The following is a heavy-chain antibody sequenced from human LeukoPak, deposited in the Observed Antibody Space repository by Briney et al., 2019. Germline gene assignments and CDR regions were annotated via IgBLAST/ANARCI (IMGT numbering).Heavy chain of an antibody. CDR2: IRYDGSNK. CDR1: GFTLSSYG. J-gene: IGHJ4*02. D-gene: IGHD2-2*02. CDR3: AKVSVPAAIELGTHFDY. Sequence: GGSLRLSCAASGFTLSSYGMHWVRQAPGKGLGWVAFIRYDGSNKYYADSVKGRFTISRDNSKNTLYLQMNSLRAEDTAVYYCAKVSVPAAIELGTHFDYWGQGTLVTVSS. V-gene: IGHV3-30*02.